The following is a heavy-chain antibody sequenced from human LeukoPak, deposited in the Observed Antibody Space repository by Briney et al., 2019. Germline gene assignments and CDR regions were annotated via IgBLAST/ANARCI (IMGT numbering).Heavy chain of an antibody. D-gene: IGHD3-22*01. Sequence: GGSLRLSCAASGFAFSSYEMNWVRQAPGKGLEWVSYISSSGSTIYYADSVKGRFTISRDKAKNSLYLKMNSLRAEDTAVYYCARGSRRRITMIVVVSSGSDYWGQGTLVSVSS. CDR1: GFAFSSYE. V-gene: IGHV3-48*03. CDR3: ARGSRRRITMIVVVSSGSDY. CDR2: ISSSGSTI. J-gene: IGHJ4*02.